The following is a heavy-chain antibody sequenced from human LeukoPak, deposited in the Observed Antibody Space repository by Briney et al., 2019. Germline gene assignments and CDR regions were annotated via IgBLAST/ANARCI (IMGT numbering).Heavy chain of an antibody. CDR1: GASISDYY. CDR3: LVYSGYDSLDY. Sequence: SETLSLTCSVSGASISDYYWSWLRQPPGKGLEWIGYVYYSGSTNYNPSLKSRVSISVDTSKNQFSLKLSSVTAADTAVYYCLVYSGYDSLDYWGQGTLVTVSS. D-gene: IGHD5-12*01. V-gene: IGHV4-59*12. J-gene: IGHJ4*02. CDR2: VYYSGST.